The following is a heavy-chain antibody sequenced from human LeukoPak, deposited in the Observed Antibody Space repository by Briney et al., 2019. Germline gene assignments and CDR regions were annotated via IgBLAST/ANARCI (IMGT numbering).Heavy chain of an antibody. D-gene: IGHD1-14*01. Sequence: GDSLRLSCAASGFTFTKYWMTWVRQAPGKGLEWVGNVKQDGSDKNYMDSVKGRFSISRDNTKNSVYLQMSSLRAEDTAVYYCAREVWGPEYWGQGTLVTVSS. V-gene: IGHV3-7*01. CDR3: AREVWGPEY. CDR1: GFTFTKYW. CDR2: VKQDGSDK. J-gene: IGHJ4*02.